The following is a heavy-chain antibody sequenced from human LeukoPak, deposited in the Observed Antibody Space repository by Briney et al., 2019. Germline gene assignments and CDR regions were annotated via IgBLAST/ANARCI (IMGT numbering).Heavy chain of an antibody. CDR2: IYYSGST. D-gene: IGHD3-10*01. J-gene: IGHJ5*02. V-gene: IGHV4-59*01. CDR3: AMFRITMVRGVLSAWFDP. Sequence: SETLSLTCTVSGGSISSYYWSWIRQPPGQGLAGIGYIYYSGSTNYNPSLKSRVTISVATSKNQFSLKLSSVTAADTAVYYCAMFRITMVRGVLSAWFDPWGQGTLVTVSS. CDR1: GGSISSYY.